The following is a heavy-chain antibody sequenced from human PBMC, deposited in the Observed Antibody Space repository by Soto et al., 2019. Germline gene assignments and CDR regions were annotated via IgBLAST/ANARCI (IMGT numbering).Heavy chain of an antibody. D-gene: IGHD3-10*01. V-gene: IGHV3-23*01. Sequence: GGSLRLSCAASGFTFSSYTMHWVRHAPGKGLEWVSGISGSGGSTSYADSVKGRFTTSRDNAKNTLYLQMNSLRAEDTAVYYWAKGAAGGCYYYGRDVWGQGTMVTVSS. CDR1: GFTFSSYT. CDR2: ISGSGGST. CDR3: AKGAAGGCYYYGRDV. J-gene: IGHJ6*02.